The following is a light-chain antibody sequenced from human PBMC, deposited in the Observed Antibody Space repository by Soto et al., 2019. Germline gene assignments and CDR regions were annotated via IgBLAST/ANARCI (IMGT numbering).Light chain of an antibody. CDR2: DAS. CDR3: QKSTNWPLTN. J-gene: IGKJ5*01. Sequence: EIVLPPSQGTMSFSPVYISPLSCISRQSVSISYLSWYHQKPGQAPRLLIYDASNRATGIPDRFSGSGSGTDFTLTIRSLEPADFAIYYCQKSTNWPLTNFGNGPRRAIK. V-gene: IGKV3D-20*02. CDR1: QSVSISY.